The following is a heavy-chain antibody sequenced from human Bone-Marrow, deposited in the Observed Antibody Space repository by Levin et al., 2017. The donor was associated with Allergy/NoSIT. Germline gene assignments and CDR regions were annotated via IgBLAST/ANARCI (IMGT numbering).Heavy chain of an antibody. CDR1: GFSFKIYW. V-gene: IGHV3-7*01. CDR3: TRALVRWFDKAADS. Sequence: GESLKISCAASGFSFKIYWMSWFRQAPGKGLELVANIKEDGSGTYYMDSVRGRFTISRDNAKDALYVQMNSLRIEDTAIYYCTRALVRWFDKAADSWGQGTLVTVSS. CDR2: IKEDGSGT. J-gene: IGHJ5*01. D-gene: IGHD4-23*01.